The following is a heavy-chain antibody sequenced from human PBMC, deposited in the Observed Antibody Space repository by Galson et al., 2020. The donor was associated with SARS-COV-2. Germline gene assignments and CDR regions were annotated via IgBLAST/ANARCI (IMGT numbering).Heavy chain of an antibody. J-gene: IGHJ4*02. Sequence: SETLFLTCTVSGGSLSNYYWSWIRQPPGKGLEWIGYIFSSGSSNYNPSVKSRVTISVDTSQNQFSLMLSSVTAADTAVYFCARYSSSWYRPGGFCFDFWGQGTLVTVSS. V-gene: IGHV4-4*08. CDR1: GGSLSNYY. D-gene: IGHD6-13*01. CDR3: ARYSSSWYRPGGFCFDF. CDR2: IFSSGSS.